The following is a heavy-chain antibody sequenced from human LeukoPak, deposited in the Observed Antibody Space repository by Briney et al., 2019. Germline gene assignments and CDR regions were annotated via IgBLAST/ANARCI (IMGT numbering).Heavy chain of an antibody. CDR3: ARDGGASSIRLRGKFDP. D-gene: IGHD6-13*01. CDR1: GGSISSGGYY. V-gene: IGHV4-31*03. CDR2: IYYSGST. Sequence: SETLSLTCTVSGGSISSGGYYWSWIRQHPGKGLEWIGYIYYSGSTYYNPSLKSRVTISVDTSKNQFSLKLSSVTAADTAVYYCARDGGASSIRLRGKFDPWGQGTLVTASS. J-gene: IGHJ5*02.